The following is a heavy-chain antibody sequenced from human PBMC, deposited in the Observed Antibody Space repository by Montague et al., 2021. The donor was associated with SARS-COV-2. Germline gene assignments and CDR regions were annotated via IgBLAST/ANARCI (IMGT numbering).Heavy chain of an antibody. Sequence: SETLSLTCAVYGGSFSGYYWTWIRQPPGKGLEWIGEIHHSGSTSYNPSLKSRVTISVDTSKNQLSLKLSSVTAADTAVYYCARGPVAATGYYYGMDVRGQGTTVTVSS. CDR1: GGSFSGYY. V-gene: IGHV4-34*01. CDR3: ARGPVAATGYYYGMDV. CDR2: IHHSGST. D-gene: IGHD6-19*01. J-gene: IGHJ6*02.